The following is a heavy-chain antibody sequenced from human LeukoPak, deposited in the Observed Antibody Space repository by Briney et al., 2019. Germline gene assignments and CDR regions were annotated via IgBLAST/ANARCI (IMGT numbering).Heavy chain of an antibody. V-gene: IGHV3-48*02. CDR1: GFTFSSYT. CDR2: ISSSGTTI. Sequence: PGGSLRLSCVASGFTFSSYTMNWLRQAPGKGLEWVSYISSSGTTIHYADSVKGRFTISRDNAMNSLYLQMNSLRDEDTAVYYCARGLLYCSGGSCYSRFDPWGQGTLVTVSS. J-gene: IGHJ5*02. D-gene: IGHD2-15*01. CDR3: ARGLLYCSGGSCYSRFDP.